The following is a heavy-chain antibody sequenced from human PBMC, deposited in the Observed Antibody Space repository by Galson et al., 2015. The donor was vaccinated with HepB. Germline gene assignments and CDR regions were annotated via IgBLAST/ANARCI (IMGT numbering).Heavy chain of an antibody. D-gene: IGHD3-10*01. Sequence: SLRLSCAASGFTFSSYWMNWVRQAPGKGLEWVAHIKQDGSSKYYVDSVKGRFTISRDNAKDSVYLQLDSLRAEDTAVYYCARRISLVRRIITKPDYYYGMDVWRQGTTGTV. J-gene: IGHJ6*02. CDR1: GFTFSSYW. V-gene: IGHV3-7*03. CDR3: ARRISLVRRIITKPDYYYGMDV. CDR2: IKQDGSSK.